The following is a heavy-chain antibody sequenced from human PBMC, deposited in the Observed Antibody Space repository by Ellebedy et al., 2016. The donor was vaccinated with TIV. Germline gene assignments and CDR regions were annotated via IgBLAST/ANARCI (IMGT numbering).Heavy chain of an antibody. CDR2: INARNGNT. D-gene: IGHD3-16*01. V-gene: IGHV1-3*01. Sequence: AASVRVSCKASGYTFSSSKMHWVRQAPGQRLEWMGWINARNGNTKHSQKFQGRVTLTRDTSASTADMELSSLRAEDTAVYYWAGDGGWGGDYWGQGTLVTVSS. J-gene: IGHJ4*02. CDR1: GYTFSSSK. CDR3: AGDGGWGGDY.